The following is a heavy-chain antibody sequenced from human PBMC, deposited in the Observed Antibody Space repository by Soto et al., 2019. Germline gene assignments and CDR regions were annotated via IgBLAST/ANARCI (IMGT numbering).Heavy chain of an antibody. CDR2: FDPEDGET. CDR1: GYTLTELS. Sequence: ASVKVSCKVSGYTLTELSMHWVRQAPGKGLEWMGGFDPEDGETIYAQKFQGRVTMTEDTSTDTAYMELSSLRSEDTAVYYCATDLSGYGPRPTPPGAFDIWGQGTMVTVSS. D-gene: IGHD5-12*01. V-gene: IGHV1-24*01. J-gene: IGHJ3*02. CDR3: ATDLSGYGPRPTPPGAFDI.